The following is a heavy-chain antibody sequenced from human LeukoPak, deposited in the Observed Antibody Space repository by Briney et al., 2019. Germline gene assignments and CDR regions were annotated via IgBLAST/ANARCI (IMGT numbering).Heavy chain of an antibody. D-gene: IGHD4-17*01. Sequence: SETLSLTCTVSGGSISSYCWSWIRQPAGKGLEWIGRIYTSGSTNYNPSLKSRVTMSVDTSKNQFSLKLSSVTAADTAVYYCARDSRSLGVTTVSRVFDYWGQGTLVTVSS. CDR3: ARDSRSLGVTTVSRVFDY. V-gene: IGHV4-4*07. CDR1: GGSISSYC. CDR2: IYTSGST. J-gene: IGHJ4*02.